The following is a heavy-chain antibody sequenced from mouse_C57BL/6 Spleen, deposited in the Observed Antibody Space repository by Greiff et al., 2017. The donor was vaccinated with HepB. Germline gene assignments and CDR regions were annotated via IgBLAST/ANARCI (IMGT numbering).Heavy chain of an antibody. CDR1: GYTFTDYY. CDR2: IYPGSGNT. V-gene: IGHV1-76*01. CDR3: AREGKLGRDYFDY. D-gene: IGHD4-1*01. Sequence: VQLQQSGAELVRPGASVKLSCKASGYTFTDYYINWVKQRPGQGLEGIARIYPGSGNTYYNEKFKGKATLTAEKSSSTAYMQLSSLTSEDSAVYFCAREGKLGRDYFDYWGQGTTLTVSS. J-gene: IGHJ2*01.